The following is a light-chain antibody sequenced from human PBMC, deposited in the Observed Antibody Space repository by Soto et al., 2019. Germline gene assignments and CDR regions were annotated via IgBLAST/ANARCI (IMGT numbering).Light chain of an antibody. CDR3: QRLRMYPST. J-gene: IGKJ4*02. CDR1: QDLAIY. Sequence: IQLTQSPSSLSAAVGDIVTITCRSSQDLAIYLVWYQQKPGEALILLVYAASPLYGGVPSRISGSASGSDFSITITSLQAEDFGTYYWQRLRMYPSTLGGGTKVDI. V-gene: IGKV1-9*01. CDR2: AAS.